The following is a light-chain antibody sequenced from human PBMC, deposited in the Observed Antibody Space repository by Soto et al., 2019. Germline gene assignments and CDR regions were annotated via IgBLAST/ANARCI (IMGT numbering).Light chain of an antibody. CDR3: QHLT. CDR1: QTIDTY. Sequence: DIQLTQSPSSLSASLGDRVTITCRASQTIDTYLKWYQHKPGTAPKVLIYAATYLQNGVPSRFSGSGSGTEFTLTISSLQADDFATYCCQHLTFGQGTKVDIK. V-gene: IGKV1-9*01. J-gene: IGKJ1*01. CDR2: AAT.